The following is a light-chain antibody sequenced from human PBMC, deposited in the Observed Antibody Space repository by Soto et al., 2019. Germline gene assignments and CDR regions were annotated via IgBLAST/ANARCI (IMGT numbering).Light chain of an antibody. J-gene: IGLJ1*01. CDR2: SYN. Sequence: QSVLTQPPSASGTPGQRVTISCSGRSSNIATNTVIWYQQLPGTAPKLLIFSYNQRPSGVPDRFSGSKSGTSASLAISGLQSEDEAHYYCAAWDDSLNGYVFGTGTRSPS. CDR1: SSNIATNT. CDR3: AAWDDSLNGYV. V-gene: IGLV1-44*01.